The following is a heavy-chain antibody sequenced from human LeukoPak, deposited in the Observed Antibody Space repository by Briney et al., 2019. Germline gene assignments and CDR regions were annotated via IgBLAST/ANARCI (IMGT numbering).Heavy chain of an antibody. CDR2: ISGDGGST. CDR3: AKDRQWLEYNWFDP. D-gene: IGHD6-19*01. J-gene: IGHJ5*02. CDR1: GFTFDDYA. Sequence: GGSLRLSCAASGFTFDDYAMHWVRQAPGKALEWVSLISGDGGSTYYADSVKGRFPISRDNSKNSLYLQMNSLRTEDTALYYCAKDRQWLEYNWFDPWGQGTLVTVSS. V-gene: IGHV3-43*02.